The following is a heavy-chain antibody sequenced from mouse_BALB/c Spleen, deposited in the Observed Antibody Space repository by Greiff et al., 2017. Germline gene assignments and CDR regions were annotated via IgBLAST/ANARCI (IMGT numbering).Heavy chain of an antibody. V-gene: IGHV3-2*02. CDR1: GYSITSDYA. J-gene: IGHJ2*01. CDR3: ARMVRRGVDY. D-gene: IGHD2-14*01. Sequence: EVQLVESGPGLVKPSQSLSLTCTVTGYSITSDYAWNWIRQFPGNKLEWMGYISYSGSTSYNPSLKSRISITRDTSKNQFFLQLNSVTTEDTATYYCARMVRRGVDYWGQGTTLTVSS. CDR2: ISYSGST.